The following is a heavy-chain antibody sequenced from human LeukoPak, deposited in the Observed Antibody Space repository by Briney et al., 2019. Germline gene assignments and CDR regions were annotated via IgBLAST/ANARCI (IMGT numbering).Heavy chain of an antibody. J-gene: IGHJ4*02. V-gene: IGHV3-48*03. CDR1: GFTFRSYE. Sequence: GGSLRLSCAASGFTFRSYEMNWVRQAPGKGLEWVSFISSSGSAMYYADSVKGRFTISRDDAKNSLYLQMNSLRAEDTALYYCVRDGRYCSGGRCFPIWGQGTLVTAST. D-gene: IGHD2-15*01. CDR3: VRDGRYCSGGRCFPI. CDR2: ISSSGSAM.